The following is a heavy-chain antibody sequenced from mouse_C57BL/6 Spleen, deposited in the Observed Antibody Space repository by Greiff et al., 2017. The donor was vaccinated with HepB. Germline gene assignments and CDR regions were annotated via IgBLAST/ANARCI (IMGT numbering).Heavy chain of an antibody. D-gene: IGHD4-1*02. CDR1: GFTFSSYA. V-gene: IGHV5-4*01. J-gene: IGHJ1*03. Sequence: EVQLVESGGGLVKPGGSLKLSCAASGFTFSSYAMSWVRQTPEKRLEWVATISDGGSYTYYPDNVKGRFTISRDNAKNNLYLQMSHLRSEDTAMYYCARDPSTGHWYFDVWGTGTTVTVSS. CDR3: ARDPSTGHWYFDV. CDR2: ISDGGSYT.